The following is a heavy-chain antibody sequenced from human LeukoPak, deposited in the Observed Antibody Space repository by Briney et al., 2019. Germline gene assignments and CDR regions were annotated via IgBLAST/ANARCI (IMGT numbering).Heavy chain of an antibody. V-gene: IGHV5-51*01. CDR1: GYSFTFYW. D-gene: IGHD2-2*01. CDR2: IYPDDSDT. CDR3: ARARQYCSSTSCSLGAFDI. Sequence: GESLKISCQGSGYSFTFYWIGWVRQMPGKGLEWMGMIYPDDSDTRYSPSFQGQVTISADKSISTAYLQWSSLKASDTAMYYCARARQYCSSTSCSLGAFDIWGQGTMVTVSS. J-gene: IGHJ3*02.